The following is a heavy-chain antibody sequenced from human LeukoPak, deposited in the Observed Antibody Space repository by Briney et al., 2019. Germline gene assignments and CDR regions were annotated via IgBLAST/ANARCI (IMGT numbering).Heavy chain of an antibody. CDR3: IRGLGGAGDY. V-gene: IGHV3-74*03. CDR2: LSGDGSST. J-gene: IGHJ4*02. D-gene: IGHD3-3*01. Sequence: GGSLRLSCVASGFTFSTYWMHWVRQAPGKGLLWVSRLSGDGSSTKYADSLKGRFTISRDNAKNTLYLQMNSLRAEDTAVYYCIRGLGGAGDYWGQGTLVTVSS. CDR1: GFTFSTYW.